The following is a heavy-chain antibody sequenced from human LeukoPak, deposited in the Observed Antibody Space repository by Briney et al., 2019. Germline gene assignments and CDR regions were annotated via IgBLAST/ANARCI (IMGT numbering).Heavy chain of an antibody. D-gene: IGHD6-13*01. J-gene: IGHJ4*02. CDR3: ARASSPRSAGIAAAGDY. Sequence: GGSLRLSCAASGFTFSSYAMHWVRQATGKGLEWVAVISYDGSNKYYADSVKGRFTISRDNSKNTLYLQMNSLRAEDTAVYYCARASSPRSAGIAAAGDYWGQGTLVTVSS. CDR1: GFTFSSYA. CDR2: ISYDGSNK. V-gene: IGHV3-30-3*01.